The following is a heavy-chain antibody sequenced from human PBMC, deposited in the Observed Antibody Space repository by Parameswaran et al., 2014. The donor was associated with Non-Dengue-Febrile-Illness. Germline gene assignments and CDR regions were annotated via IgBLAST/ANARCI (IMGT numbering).Heavy chain of an antibody. D-gene: IGHD3-10*01. V-gene: IGHV2-5*08. Sequence: RWIRQPPGKALEWLALIYWDDDKRYSPSLKSRLTITKDTSKNQVVLTMTNMDPVDTATYYCAHRRSGVLAGDFDYWGQGTLVTVSS. CDR2: IYWDDDK. CDR3: AHRRSGVLAGDFDY. J-gene: IGHJ4*02.